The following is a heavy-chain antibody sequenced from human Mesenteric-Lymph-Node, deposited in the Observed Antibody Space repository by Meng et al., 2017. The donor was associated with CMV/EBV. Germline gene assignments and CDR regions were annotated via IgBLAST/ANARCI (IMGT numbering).Heavy chain of an antibody. V-gene: IGHV3-30-3*01. D-gene: IGHD3-3*01. J-gene: IGHJ4*02. CDR1: GFTFSSYA. CDR2: ISYDGSNK. Sequence: GGSLRLSCAASGFTFSSYAMHWVRQAPGKGLEWGAVISYDGSNKYYADAVKGRFTISRDNSKNTLDLQMNSLRAEDTAVYYCARDSEREIDFGSGYFRLWGQGTLVTVSS. CDR3: ARDSEREIDFGSGYFRL.